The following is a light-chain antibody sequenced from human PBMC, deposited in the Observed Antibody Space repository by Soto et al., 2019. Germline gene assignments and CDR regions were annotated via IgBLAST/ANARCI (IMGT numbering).Light chain of an antibody. CDR2: AAS. CDR3: QHADSFPLIT. V-gene: IGKV1-8*01. Sequence: AIRMTQSPSSLSASTGDRCTSTCRSSQGISSYLAWYQQKPGKAPKLLIYAASTLQSGVPSRFSGSGSGTDFTLTISSLQPEDFATYYCQHADSFPLITFGQGTRLEIK. CDR1: QGISSY. J-gene: IGKJ5*01.